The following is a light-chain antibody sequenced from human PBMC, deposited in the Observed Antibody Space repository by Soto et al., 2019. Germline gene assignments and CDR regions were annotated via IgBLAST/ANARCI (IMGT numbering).Light chain of an antibody. Sequence: DIQMTQSPSSLSASVGDRVTITCRASQSISNYLSWYQQRPGKAPKLLIYAASSLQSGVPSRFSGTGSGTDFTLSISSLQPEDFATYYCQQSYSIPPYTFGQGTKLEIK. CDR2: AAS. CDR1: QSISNY. J-gene: IGKJ2*01. CDR3: QQSYSIPPYT. V-gene: IGKV1-39*01.